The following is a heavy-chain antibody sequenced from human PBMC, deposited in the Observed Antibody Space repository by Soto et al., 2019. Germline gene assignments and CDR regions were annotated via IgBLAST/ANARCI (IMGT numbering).Heavy chain of an antibody. D-gene: IGHD3-22*01. V-gene: IGHV3-11*05. Sequence: GGALRLSCAASGFTFSDYYMSWIRQAPGKGLEWVSYISSSSSYTNYADSVKGRFTISRDNAKNSLYLQMNSLRAEDTAVYYCARAAYDSSGYYWSARYYFDYWGQGTLVTVSS. J-gene: IGHJ4*02. CDR3: ARAAYDSSGYYWSARYYFDY. CDR1: GFTFSDYY. CDR2: ISSSSSYT.